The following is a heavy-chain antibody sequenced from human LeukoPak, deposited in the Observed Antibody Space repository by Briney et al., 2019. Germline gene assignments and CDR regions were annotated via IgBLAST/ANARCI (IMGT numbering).Heavy chain of an antibody. D-gene: IGHD3-10*01. J-gene: IGHJ4*02. Sequence: SETLSLTCTVSGGSISNYYWSWIRRPPGKGLECIGYISYSGSTNYNPSLKSRVTMSVDTPKNQFSLKLSSVTAADTAVYYCARDWGSGAGTWRWFDYWGQGTLVTVSS. CDR3: ARDWGSGAGTWRWFDY. CDR2: ISYSGST. CDR1: GGSISNYY. V-gene: IGHV4-59*01.